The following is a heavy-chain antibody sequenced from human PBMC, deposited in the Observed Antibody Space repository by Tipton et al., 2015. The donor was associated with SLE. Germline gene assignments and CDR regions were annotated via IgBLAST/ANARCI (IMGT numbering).Heavy chain of an antibody. J-gene: IGHJ4*02. CDR3: ARLGVGCANCWYYFDL. V-gene: IGHV4-34*01. CDR2: ISHAGNT. CDR1: GASFRTYY. D-gene: IGHD2-21*01. Sequence: TLSLTCAVYGASFRTYYWGWIRQPPGKGLEWIGDISHAGNTNFNPSLKSRVTISVDTSKNQFSLKVSSVTAADTAVYYCARLGVGCANCWYYFDLWGQGALVTVSS.